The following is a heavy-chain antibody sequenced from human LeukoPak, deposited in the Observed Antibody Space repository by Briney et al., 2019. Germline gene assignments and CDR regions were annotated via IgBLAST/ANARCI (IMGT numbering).Heavy chain of an antibody. J-gene: IGHJ5*02. CDR2: IHHSGIT. V-gene: IGHV4-34*01. CDR1: GGSFSGYY. CDR3: ARTITSNWFDP. Sequence: PSETLSLTCAVYGGSFSGYYWSWIRQPPGQGLEWIGEIHHSGITNYNPSLKSRVTISTDTSKNHFSLKMTSVTAAGTAVYYCARTITSNWFDPWGQGTLVTVFS.